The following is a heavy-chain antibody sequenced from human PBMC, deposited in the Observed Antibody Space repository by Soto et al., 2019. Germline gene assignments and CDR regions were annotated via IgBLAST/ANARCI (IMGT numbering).Heavy chain of an antibody. J-gene: IGHJ6*02. CDR1: GFAFSGST. CDR2: IRSKANSFAT. D-gene: IGHD1-26*01. V-gene: IGHV3-73*01. CDR3: FREHYFSYHGMDV. Sequence: PGGSLRLSCAGSGFAFSGSTIHWVRQASGKGLEWVGRIRSKANSFATAYAASVKGRFIISRDDSKTTAYLQMNSLKIEDKAVYYCFREHYFSYHGMDVWGQGTKVTVSS.